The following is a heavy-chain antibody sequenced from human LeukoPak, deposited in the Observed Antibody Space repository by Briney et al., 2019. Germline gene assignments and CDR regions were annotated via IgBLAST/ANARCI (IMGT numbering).Heavy chain of an antibody. Sequence: ASVKVSCKASGYTFTSYGISWVRQAPGQGLEWMGWINPNSGGTNYAQKFQGRVTMTRDTSISTAYMELSRLRSDDMAVYYCARARTRIQLWSEVGYWGQGTLVTVSS. J-gene: IGHJ4*02. CDR2: INPNSGGT. CDR3: ARARTRIQLWSEVGY. V-gene: IGHV1-2*02. D-gene: IGHD5-18*01. CDR1: GYTFTSYG.